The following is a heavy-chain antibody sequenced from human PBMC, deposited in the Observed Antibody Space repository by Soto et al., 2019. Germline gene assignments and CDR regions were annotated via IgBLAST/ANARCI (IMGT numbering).Heavy chain of an antibody. CDR1: GYSFTSYW. J-gene: IGHJ6*02. CDR2: IYPGDSDT. Sequence: PGEYLKISCKGAGYSFTSYWIGWVRQMPGKGLEWMGIIYPGDSDTRYSPSFQGQVTISADKSISTAYLQWSSLKASDTAMYYCARVVAATGYYYYGMDVWGQGTTVTVSS. CDR3: ARVVAATGYYYYGMDV. D-gene: IGHD2-15*01. V-gene: IGHV5-51*01.